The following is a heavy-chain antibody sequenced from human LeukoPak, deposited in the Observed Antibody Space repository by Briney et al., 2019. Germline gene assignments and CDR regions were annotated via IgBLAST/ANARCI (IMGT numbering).Heavy chain of an antibody. CDR3: ARNSGSGFDY. Sequence: ASVKVSCKASGYTFTSYYMLWVRQAPGQGLEWMGRIDPSGGSTSYAQKFQGRVTMTRDTSTSTVYMEPSGLGSEDTAVYYCARNSGSGFDYWGQGTLVTVSS. CDR2: IDPSGGST. CDR1: GYTFTSYY. D-gene: IGHD2-15*01. J-gene: IGHJ4*02. V-gene: IGHV1-46*01.